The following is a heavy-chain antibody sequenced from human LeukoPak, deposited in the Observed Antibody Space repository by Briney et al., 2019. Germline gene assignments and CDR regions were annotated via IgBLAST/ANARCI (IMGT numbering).Heavy chain of an antibody. D-gene: IGHD3-16*02. CDR2: IWYDGSNK. Sequence: GGSLRLSCAASGFTFSSYGMHWVRQAPGKGLEWVAVIWYDGSNKYYADSVEGRFTISRDNSKNTLYLQMNSLRAEDTAVYYCAREDLRLGELSPHYYYGMDVWGQGTTVTVSS. CDR3: AREDLRLGELSPHYYYGMDV. J-gene: IGHJ6*02. V-gene: IGHV3-33*01. CDR1: GFTFSSYG.